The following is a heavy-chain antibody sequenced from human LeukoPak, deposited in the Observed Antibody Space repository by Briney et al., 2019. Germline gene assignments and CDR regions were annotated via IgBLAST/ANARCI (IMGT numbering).Heavy chain of an antibody. J-gene: IGHJ3*02. CDR3: ARVYDSSGYDAFDI. CDR2: IYYSGST. Sequence: SETLSLTCTVSGGSISSYYWSWIRQPPGKGLEWIGYIYYSGSTNYNPSLKSRVTISVDTSKNQFSLKLSSVTAADTAVYYCARVYDSSGYDAFDIWGQGTMVAVSS. V-gene: IGHV4-59*01. CDR1: GGSISSYY. D-gene: IGHD3-22*01.